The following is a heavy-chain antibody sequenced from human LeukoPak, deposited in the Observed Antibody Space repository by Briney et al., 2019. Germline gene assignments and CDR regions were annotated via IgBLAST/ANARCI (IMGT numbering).Heavy chain of an antibody. V-gene: IGHV4-30-4*08. CDR1: GGSIRSGDYY. Sequence: KPSETLSLTCTVSGGSIRSGDYYWSWIRQPPGKGLEWIGYIYYSGSTYYNPSLKSRVTISVDTSKNQFSLKLSSVTAADTAVYYCARTRIVVVPAAKNWFDPWGQGTLVTVSS. CDR3: ARTRIVVVPAAKNWFDP. J-gene: IGHJ5*02. CDR2: IYYSGST. D-gene: IGHD2-2*01.